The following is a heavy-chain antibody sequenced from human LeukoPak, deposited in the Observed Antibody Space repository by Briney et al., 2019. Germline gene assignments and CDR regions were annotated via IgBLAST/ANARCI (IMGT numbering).Heavy chain of an antibody. D-gene: IGHD1-26*01. CDR2: IYYSGST. V-gene: IGHV4-39*01. J-gene: IGHJ4*02. CDR1: GGSISSSSYY. CDR3: ARIVGALDYFDY. Sequence: SGTLSLTCTVSGGSISSSSYYWGWIRQPPGKGLEWIGSIYYSGSTYYNPSLKSRVTISVDTSKNQFSLKLSSVTAADTAVYYCARIVGALDYFDYWGQGTLVTVSS.